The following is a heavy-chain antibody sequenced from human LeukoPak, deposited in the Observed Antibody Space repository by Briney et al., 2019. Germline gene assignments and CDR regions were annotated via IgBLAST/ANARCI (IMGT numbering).Heavy chain of an antibody. CDR1: GLTFSSYA. D-gene: IGHD2-2*01. J-gene: IGHJ4*02. V-gene: IGHV3-23*01. CDR2: ISGSGNST. Sequence: PGGSLRLSCAASGLTFSSYAMTWVRQAPGKGLEWVSGISGSGNSTYYADSVKGRFTISRDNSKNTLYLQMNSLRAEDTAVYCCAKEERVVVPAAIRKTFDYWGQGTLVTVSS. CDR3: AKEERVVVPAAIRKTFDY.